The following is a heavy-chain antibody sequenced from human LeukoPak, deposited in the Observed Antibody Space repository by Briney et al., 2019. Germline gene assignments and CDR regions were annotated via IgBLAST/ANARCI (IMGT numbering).Heavy chain of an antibody. J-gene: IGHJ4*02. Sequence: GGSLRLSCAASGFTFSSYGMHWVRQAPGKGLEWVALIWYGGSNKYYADSVKGRFTISRDNSKNTLYLQMNSLKAEDTAVYYCARDLAYGDYWGQGTLVTVSS. D-gene: IGHD3-3*02. CDR1: GFTFSSYG. CDR2: IWYGGSNK. CDR3: ARDLAYGDY. V-gene: IGHV3-33*01.